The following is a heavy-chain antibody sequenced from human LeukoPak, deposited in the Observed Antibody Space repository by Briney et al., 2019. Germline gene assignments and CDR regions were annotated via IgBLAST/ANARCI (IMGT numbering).Heavy chain of an antibody. V-gene: IGHV5-51*01. J-gene: IGHJ6*02. D-gene: IGHD3-10*01. Sequence: GASLKISCKGSGYGFTSYWIGWVRQMPGKGLEWMGIIYPGDSDTRYSPSFQGQVTISADKSISTAYLQWSSLKASDTAMYYCARQMVRGVSYYYYYGMDVWGQGTTVTVSS. CDR1: GYGFTSYW. CDR3: ARQMVRGVSYYYYYGMDV. CDR2: IYPGDSDT.